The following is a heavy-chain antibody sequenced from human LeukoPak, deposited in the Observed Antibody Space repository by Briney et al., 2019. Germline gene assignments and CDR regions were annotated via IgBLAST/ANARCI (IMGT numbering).Heavy chain of an antibody. CDR1: GFTFSSYA. Sequence: PGGSLRLCCAASGFTFSSYAMSWVRQAPGKGLEWVSDISGSGGSTYYADSVKGRFTISRDNSKNTLYLQMNSLKTEDTAVYYCTTERSGSFPYWGQGALVTVSS. CDR2: ISGSGGST. J-gene: IGHJ4*02. D-gene: IGHD1-26*01. CDR3: TTERSGSFPY. V-gene: IGHV3-23*01.